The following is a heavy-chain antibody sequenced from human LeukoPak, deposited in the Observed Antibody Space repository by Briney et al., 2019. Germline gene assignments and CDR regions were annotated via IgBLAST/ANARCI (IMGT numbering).Heavy chain of an antibody. CDR2: ISWNSGSI. J-gene: IGHJ4*02. Sequence: GRSLRLSCAASGFTFDDYAMHWVRQAPGKGLEWVSGISWNSGSIGYADSVKGRFTISRDNAKNSLCLQMNSLRAEDTASYYCAKARSSSSSEAYFDYWGQGTLVTVSS. CDR3: AKARSSSSSEAYFDY. V-gene: IGHV3-9*01. CDR1: GFTFDDYA. D-gene: IGHD6-6*01.